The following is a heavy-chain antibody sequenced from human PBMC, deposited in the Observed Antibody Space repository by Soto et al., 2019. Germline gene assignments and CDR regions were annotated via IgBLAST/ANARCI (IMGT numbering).Heavy chain of an antibody. D-gene: IGHD4-17*01. CDR3: SRDDADWLFN. V-gene: IGHV3-73*02. CDR2: IGSRGDSYAT. J-gene: IGHJ4*02. Sequence: EVQLVESGGGVVQPGGSLKLSCAASGFTFSGSAMQWVRQASGEGLEWLGRIGSRGDSYATAYAASVKDRFTISRDDSQNTAFLQMNNLKTEDTAVYYFSRDDADWLFNWGQGALVTVSS. CDR1: GFTFSGSA.